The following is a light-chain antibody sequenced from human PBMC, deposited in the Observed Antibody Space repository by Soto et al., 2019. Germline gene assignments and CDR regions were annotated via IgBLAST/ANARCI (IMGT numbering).Light chain of an antibody. CDR2: GAS. Sequence: ETVLTQSPGTLSLSPGERATLSCRASQSVRSRFLAWYQQKPGQAPRLLISGASSRATGIPDRFSGSGSGTDFTLTVSRLEPEDVALYYCQQYGNSPITFGQGTRLEIK. CDR3: QQYGNSPIT. J-gene: IGKJ5*01. CDR1: QSVRSRF. V-gene: IGKV3-20*01.